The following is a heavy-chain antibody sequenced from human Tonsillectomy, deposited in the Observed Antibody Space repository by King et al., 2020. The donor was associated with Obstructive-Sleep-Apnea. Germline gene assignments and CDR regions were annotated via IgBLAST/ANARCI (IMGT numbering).Heavy chain of an antibody. J-gene: IGHJ3*01. CDR2: IFSNDKK. Sequence: VTLKESGPVLVKPTETLTLTCTVSEFSLSNARLSVSWIRQSPGQALEWLAHIFSNDKKSYSTSLKSRLTISKDTSKSQVVLIMSNMDPVDTATYYCARFSGTTQGGAFDVWGQGTMVTVSS. V-gene: IGHV2-26*02. D-gene: IGHD1-26*01. CDR3: ARFSGTTQGGAFDV. CDR1: EFSLSNARLS.